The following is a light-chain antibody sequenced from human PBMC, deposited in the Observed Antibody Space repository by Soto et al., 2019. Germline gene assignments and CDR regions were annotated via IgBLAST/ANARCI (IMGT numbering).Light chain of an antibody. CDR2: EIS. J-gene: IGLJ1*01. CDR3: CSYAGDTTYV. CDR1: SSDVGSYNL. Sequence: QSVLTQPASVSGSPGQSITISCTGTSSDVGSYNLVSWYQQHPGKAPKLMIYEISERPSGVSNRFSGSKSGNTASLTISGLQAEDEANYYCCSYAGDTTYVFGTGTKVTDL. V-gene: IGLV2-23*02.